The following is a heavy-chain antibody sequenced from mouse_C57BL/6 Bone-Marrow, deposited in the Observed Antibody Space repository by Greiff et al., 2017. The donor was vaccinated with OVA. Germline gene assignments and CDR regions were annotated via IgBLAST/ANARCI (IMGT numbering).Heavy chain of an antibody. CDR2: IYPRSGNT. V-gene: IGHV1-81*01. CDR3: ARSGACYRLYWYFGV. D-gene: IGHD2-14*01. Sequence: VQLVESGAELARPGASVKLSCKASGYTFTSYGISWVKQRTGQGLEWIGEIYPRSGNTYYNEKFKGKATLTADKSSSTAYMELRSLTSEDSAVCVCARSGACYRLYWYFGVWGTGTTVTVSS. J-gene: IGHJ1*03. CDR1: GYTFTSYG.